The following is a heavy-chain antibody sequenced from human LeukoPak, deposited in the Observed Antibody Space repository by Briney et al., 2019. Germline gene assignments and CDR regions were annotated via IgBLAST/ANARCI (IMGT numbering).Heavy chain of an antibody. Sequence: PGGSLRLSCAASGFTFSNYWMNWVRQAPGKGLEWVANIKQDGSEKYYVDSAKGRFTISRDNAKNSLFLQMNSLRAEDTAVYYCASSSGWIIDYWGQGTLVTVSS. J-gene: IGHJ4*02. D-gene: IGHD6-19*01. CDR3: ASSSGWIIDY. CDR1: GFTFSNYW. CDR2: IKQDGSEK. V-gene: IGHV3-7*01.